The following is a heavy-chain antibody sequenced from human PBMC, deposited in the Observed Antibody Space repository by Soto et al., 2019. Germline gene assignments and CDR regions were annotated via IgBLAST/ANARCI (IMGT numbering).Heavy chain of an antibody. J-gene: IGHJ1*01. CDR2: INPSGGST. V-gene: IGHV1-46*03. D-gene: IGHD6-13*01. CDR3: ARDSYSSSWYEYLQH. Sequence: GASVKVSCKASGYTFTSYYMHWVRQAPGQGLEWMGMINPSGGSTRYAQKFQGRVTMTRDTSTSTVYMELSSLRSEDTAVYYCARDSYSSSWYEYLQHWGQGTMVPVSS. CDR1: GYTFTSYY.